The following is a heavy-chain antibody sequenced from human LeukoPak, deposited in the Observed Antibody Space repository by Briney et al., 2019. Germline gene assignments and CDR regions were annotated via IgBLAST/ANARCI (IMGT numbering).Heavy chain of an antibody. CDR3: ARKTATYYDFWSGRDWFDP. Sequence: GASVKVSCKASGGTFSSYAISWVRQAPGQGLEWMGGIIPIFGTANYAQKFQGRVTITADKSTSTAYMELSSLRSEDTAVYYCARKTATYYDFWSGRDWFDPWGQGTLVTVSS. CDR2: IIPIFGTA. CDR1: GGTFSSYA. J-gene: IGHJ5*02. V-gene: IGHV1-69*06. D-gene: IGHD3-3*01.